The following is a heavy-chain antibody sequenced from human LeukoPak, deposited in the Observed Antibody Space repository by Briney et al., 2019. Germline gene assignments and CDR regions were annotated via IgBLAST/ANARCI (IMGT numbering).Heavy chain of an antibody. V-gene: IGHV4-59*01. D-gene: IGHD2-21*02. CDR1: GGSISSYY. Sequence: SETLSLTCTVSGGSISSYYWSWIRQPPGKGLEWIGYIYYSGSTNYNPSLKSRVTISVDTSKNQFSLKLSSVTAADTAVYYCARGRGSGYGDPFDYWGQGTLVTVSS. J-gene: IGHJ4*02. CDR2: IYYSGST. CDR3: ARGRGSGYGDPFDY.